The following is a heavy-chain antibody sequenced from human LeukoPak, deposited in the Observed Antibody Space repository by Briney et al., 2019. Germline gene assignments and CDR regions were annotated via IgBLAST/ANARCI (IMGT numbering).Heavy chain of an antibody. J-gene: IGHJ3*02. CDR1: GGSISSYY. CDR3: ARDRPGIAVAGDAFDI. CDR2: IYNRGST. D-gene: IGHD6-19*01. V-gene: IGHV4-59*01. Sequence: SQTLSLTCTVSGGSISSYYWSWIRQPPGKGLEWIGYIYNRGSTNYNPSLKSRVTISVDTSKNQFSLKLRSVTAADTAVYYCARDRPGIAVAGDAFDIWGQGTMVTVSS.